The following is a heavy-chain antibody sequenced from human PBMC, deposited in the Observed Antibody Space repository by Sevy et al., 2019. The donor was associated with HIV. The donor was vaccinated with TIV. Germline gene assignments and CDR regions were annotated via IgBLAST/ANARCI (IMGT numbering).Heavy chain of an antibody. J-gene: IGHJ3*02. D-gene: IGHD4-4*01. CDR2: INPNSGGT. V-gene: IGHV1-2*04. CDR3: ARALTTHAFDI. Sequence: ASVKVSCKASGYTFTGYYMHWVRQAPGQGLEWMGWINPNSGGTNYEQKFQGWVTMTRDTSISTAYMELSRLRSDDTAVYYCARALTTHAFDIWGQGTMVTVSS. CDR1: GYTFTGYY.